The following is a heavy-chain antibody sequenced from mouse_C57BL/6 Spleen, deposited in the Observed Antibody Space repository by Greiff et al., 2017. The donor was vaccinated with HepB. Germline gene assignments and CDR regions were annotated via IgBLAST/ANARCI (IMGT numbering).Heavy chain of an antibody. D-gene: IGHD2-4*01. J-gene: IGHJ4*01. Sequence: QVQLKESGPELVKPGASVKISCKASGYSFTSYYIHWVKQRPGQGLEWIGWIYPGSGNTKYNEKFKGKATLTADTSSSTAYMQLSSLTSEDSAVYYCARFDYDDYYAMDYWGQGTSVTVSS. CDR1: GYSFTSYY. V-gene: IGHV1-66*01. CDR2: IYPGSGNT. CDR3: ARFDYDDYYAMDY.